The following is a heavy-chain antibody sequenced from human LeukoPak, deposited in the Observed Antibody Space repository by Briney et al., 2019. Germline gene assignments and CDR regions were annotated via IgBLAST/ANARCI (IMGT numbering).Heavy chain of an antibody. Sequence: AGGSLRLSCAASGFTFSNAWMSWVRQAPGKGLEWVGRIKSKIDGGTTDYAAPVKGRFTISRDDSKNTLYLQMNSLKTEDTAVYYCTTYGLFPLFIWGQGTMVTVSS. J-gene: IGHJ3*02. CDR2: IKSKIDGGTT. CDR1: GFTFSNAW. D-gene: IGHD3-10*01. V-gene: IGHV3-15*01. CDR3: TTYGLFPLFI.